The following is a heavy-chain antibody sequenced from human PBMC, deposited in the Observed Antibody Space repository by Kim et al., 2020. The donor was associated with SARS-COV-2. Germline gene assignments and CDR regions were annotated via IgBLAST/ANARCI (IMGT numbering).Heavy chain of an antibody. J-gene: IGHJ6*02. D-gene: IGHD3-10*01. CDR1: GFTFSSYA. V-gene: IGHV3-23*01. CDR3: AKHPFPQIFGSGSYYPPDYYYGMDV. CDR2: ISGSGGST. Sequence: GGSLRLSCAASGFTFSSYAMSWVRQAPGKGLEWVSAISGSGGSTYYADSVKGRFTISRDNSKNTLYLQMNSLRAEDTAVYYCAKHPFPQIFGSGSYYPPDYYYGMDVWGQGTTVTVSS.